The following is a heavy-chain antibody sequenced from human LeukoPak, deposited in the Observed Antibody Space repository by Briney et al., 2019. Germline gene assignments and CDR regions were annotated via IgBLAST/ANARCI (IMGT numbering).Heavy chain of an antibody. D-gene: IGHD3-16*01. V-gene: IGHV3-48*02. CDR3: ARGYYVSGSYANDAFDI. CDR2: ISSDSSTM. Sequence: GGSLRLSCAASGFTFSIYAMSWVRQAPGKGLEWVSYISSDSSTMYYADSVKGRFTISRDNARKSLFLQMNSLRDEDTAVYYCARGYYVSGSYANDAFDIWGQGTVVTVSS. CDR1: GFTFSIYA. J-gene: IGHJ3*02.